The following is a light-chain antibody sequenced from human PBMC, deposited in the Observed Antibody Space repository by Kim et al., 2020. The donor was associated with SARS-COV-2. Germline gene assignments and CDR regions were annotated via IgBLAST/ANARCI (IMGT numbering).Light chain of an antibody. CDR2: DAS. J-gene: IGKJ2*01. CDR3: QQYDNPPFT. V-gene: IGKV1-33*01. CDR1: LDIRNY. Sequence: STSVGGRVTVTCQSSLDIRNYLNWYQQKPGKAPKLLIYDASNLEAGVPSKFSGSGAGSHFTFTISSLQPEDIATYYCQQYDNPPFTFGQGTKLEI.